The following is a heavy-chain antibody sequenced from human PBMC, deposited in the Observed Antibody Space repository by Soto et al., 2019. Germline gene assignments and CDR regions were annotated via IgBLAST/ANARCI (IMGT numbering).Heavy chain of an antibody. Sequence: QVLLVESGGGVVQPGRSLRISCAVSGFTFSSFGMHWVRQAPGKGLEWVAVISDDGSSKHYADSLKGRFTISRDNSNNTLYLQMDSLGPEDTAVYYCAKDRWGDFGDLNLPGHWGQGTLVTVSS. J-gene: IGHJ4*02. V-gene: IGHV3-30*18. CDR2: ISDDGSSK. CDR3: AKDRWGDFGDLNLPGH. CDR1: GFTFSSFG. D-gene: IGHD4-17*01.